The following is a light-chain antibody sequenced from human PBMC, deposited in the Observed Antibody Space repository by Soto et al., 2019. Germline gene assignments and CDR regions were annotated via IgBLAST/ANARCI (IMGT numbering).Light chain of an antibody. V-gene: IGKV3-15*01. CDR3: QQYNNWPFS. Sequence: EIVMTQSPATLSLSPGERATFSCRASQSVSSNLAWYQQKPGQAPRLLMYGASTRATGIPARFSGSGSGTAFTLIISSLQSEDFAFYYCQQYNNWPFSFGPGTKVEIK. J-gene: IGKJ3*01. CDR2: GAS. CDR1: QSVSSN.